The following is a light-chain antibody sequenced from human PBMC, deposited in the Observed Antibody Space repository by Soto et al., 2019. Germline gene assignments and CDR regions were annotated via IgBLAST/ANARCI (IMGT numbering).Light chain of an antibody. CDR1: QSVGSN. V-gene: IGKV3D-15*01. J-gene: IGKJ2*01. CDR2: GAS. Sequence: EIVMTQSPATLSVSPGERATLSCRASQSVGSNLAWYQQKPGQAPRLLIYGASTRTTATLARFSGSGSGTEFTLTISSLQSEDFAVYYCQHYNNWPPYAFGQGTKLEIK. CDR3: QHYNNWPPYA.